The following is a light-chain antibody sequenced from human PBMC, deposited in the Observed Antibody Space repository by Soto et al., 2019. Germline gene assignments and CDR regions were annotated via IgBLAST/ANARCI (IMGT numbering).Light chain of an antibody. J-gene: IGKJ1*01. V-gene: IGKV3-15*01. CDR1: QSVNTN. Sequence: ETVMTQSPATLSVSPGERVTLSCRASQSVNTNLAWYQQKPGQAPRLLIYSASTRATDIPARFSGSGSGTEFTLTISSLQSEDFAVYYCQQYNDWPPWTFGQGTQVEIK. CDR2: SAS. CDR3: QQYNDWPPWT.